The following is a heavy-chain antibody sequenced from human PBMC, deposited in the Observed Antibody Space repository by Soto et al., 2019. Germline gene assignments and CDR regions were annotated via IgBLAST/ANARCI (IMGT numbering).Heavy chain of an antibody. CDR1: GFTFSSYA. CDR2: ISGSGGST. V-gene: IGHV3-23*01. CDR3: AKRRPRGLGYSGYDFKEPFDY. J-gene: IGHJ4*02. Sequence: GGSLRLSCAASGFTFSSYAMSWVRQAPGKGLEWVSAISGSGGSTYYADSVKGRFTISRDNSKNTLYLQMNSLRAEDTAVYYCAKRRPRGLGYSGYDFKEPFDYWGQGTLVTVSS. D-gene: IGHD5-12*01.